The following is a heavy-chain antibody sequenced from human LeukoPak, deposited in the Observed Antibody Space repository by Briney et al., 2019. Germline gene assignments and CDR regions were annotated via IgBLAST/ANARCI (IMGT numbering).Heavy chain of an antibody. CDR1: GFTFSSYA. CDR3: AKHEYSSSWSHFDY. D-gene: IGHD6-13*01. V-gene: IGHV3-23*01. J-gene: IGHJ4*02. Sequence: PGGSLRLSCAASGFTFSSYAMSWVRQAPGKGLEWVSAISGSGGSTYYADSVKSRFTISRDNSKNTLYLQMNSLRAEDTAVYYCAKHEYSSSWSHFDYWGQGTLVTVSS. CDR2: ISGSGGST.